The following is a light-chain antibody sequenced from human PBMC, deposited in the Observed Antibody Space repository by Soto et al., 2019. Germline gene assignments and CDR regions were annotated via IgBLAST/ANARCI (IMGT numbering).Light chain of an antibody. Sequence: EIVLTQSPATPSLSPGERATLSCRASQSVSSYLAWYQQKPGQAPRLLIYDASNRATGIPDRFCGRGSGTDFTLTISRLEPEDFAVYYCQQYNSWPLTFGGGTKVDIK. CDR2: DAS. V-gene: IGKV3-11*01. CDR3: QQYNSWPLT. J-gene: IGKJ4*01. CDR1: QSVSSY.